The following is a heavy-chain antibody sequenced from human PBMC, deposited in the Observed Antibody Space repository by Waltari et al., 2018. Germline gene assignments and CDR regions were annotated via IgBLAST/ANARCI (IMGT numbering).Heavy chain of an antibody. CDR2: ISYVETTI. CDR1: GFTFSSYS. D-gene: IGHD5-12*01. CDR3: ARDGNRGYDNDY. Sequence: EVQLVESGGGLVQPGGSLRLSCAASGFTFSSYSMNWVRQAPGKGLEWVSYISYVETTIYYADSVKGRFTISRDNAKNSLYLQMNSLRAEDTAVYYCARDGNRGYDNDYWGQGTLVTVSS. J-gene: IGHJ4*02. V-gene: IGHV3-48*04.